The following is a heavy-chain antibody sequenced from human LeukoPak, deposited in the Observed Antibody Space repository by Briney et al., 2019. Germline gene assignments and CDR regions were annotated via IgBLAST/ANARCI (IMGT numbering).Heavy chain of an antibody. V-gene: IGHV1-2*02. Sequence: ASVKVSCKASGFTLNDDYMYWVRQAPGQGLEWMGWINSNSGATKYAQKFQGRVIMTRDTSISTVYMELSSLRLDDTAVYYCARDGNSVMVELDYWGQGTLVTVSS. D-gene: IGHD2-8*01. CDR2: INSNSGAT. J-gene: IGHJ4*02. CDR1: GFTLNDDY. CDR3: ARDGNSVMVELDY.